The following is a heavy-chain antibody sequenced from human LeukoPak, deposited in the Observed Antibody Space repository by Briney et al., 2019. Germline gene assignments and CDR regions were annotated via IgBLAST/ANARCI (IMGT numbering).Heavy chain of an antibody. Sequence: SETLSLTCAVSGGSISSGSYSWSWIRQPPGKGLEWIGYIYHSGSTYYNPSLKSRVTISVDRSKNQFSLKLSSVTAADTAVYYCARGGYSSGWYYFDYWGQGPRSPSPQ. J-gene: IGHJ4*02. V-gene: IGHV4-30-2*01. CDR2: IYHSGST. CDR1: GGSISSGSYS. CDR3: ARGGYSSGWYYFDY. D-gene: IGHD6-19*01.